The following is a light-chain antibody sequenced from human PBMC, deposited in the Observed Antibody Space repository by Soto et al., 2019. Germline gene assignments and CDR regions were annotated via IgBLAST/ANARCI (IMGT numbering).Light chain of an antibody. V-gene: IGLV2-14*01. Sequence: QSALTQPASVSGSPGQSITISCTGTSGDVGGYNSVSWFQQHPGKAPQLFIYEVSNRPSGVSNRFSGSKSGNTASLTISGLQAEDETDYYCSSYTSTSAWVFGGGTKLTVL. CDR2: EVS. J-gene: IGLJ3*02. CDR1: SGDVGGYNS. CDR3: SSYTSTSAWV.